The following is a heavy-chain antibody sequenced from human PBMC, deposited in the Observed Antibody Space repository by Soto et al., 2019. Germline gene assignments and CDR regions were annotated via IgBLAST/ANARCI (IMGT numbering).Heavy chain of an antibody. CDR2: IYHSGST. Sequence: SETLSLTCAVSGGSISSSNWWSWVRQPPGKGLEWIGEIYHSGSTNYNPSLKSRVTISVDKSKNQFSLKLTSVTATDTAVYYCATPEGPETLFDNWSQGTLVTVSS. J-gene: IGHJ4*02. CDR1: GGSISSSNW. V-gene: IGHV4-4*02. CDR3: ATPEGPETLFDN.